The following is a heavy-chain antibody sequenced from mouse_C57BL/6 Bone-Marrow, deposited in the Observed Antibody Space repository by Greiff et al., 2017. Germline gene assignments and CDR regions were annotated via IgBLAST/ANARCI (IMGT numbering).Heavy chain of an antibody. CDR3: AGFAY. J-gene: IGHJ3*01. Sequence: EVKLVESGGGLVKPGGSLKLSCAASGFTFSSYAMSWVRQTPEKRLEWVATISDGGSYTYYPDNVKGRFTISRDNAKNNLYLQMSHLKSEDTAMYYCAGFAYWDQGTLVTVSA. CDR1: GFTFSSYA. V-gene: IGHV5-4*03. CDR2: ISDGGSYT.